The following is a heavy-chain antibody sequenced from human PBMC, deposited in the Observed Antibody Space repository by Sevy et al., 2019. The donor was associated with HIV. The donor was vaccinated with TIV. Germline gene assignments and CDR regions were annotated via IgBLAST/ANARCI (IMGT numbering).Heavy chain of an antibody. CDR1: GGTFSSYG. J-gene: IGHJ4*02. CDR2: IIPIFGKV. CDR3: ARGGATGTRVY. V-gene: IGHV1-69*13. Sequence: ALVKVSCKASGGTFSSYGLSWVRQAPGQGLEWMGGIIPIFGKVNYAQKFQGRVTITADESTSTAYMELSSLRSEDMAVYYCARGGATGTRVYWGQGTLVTVSS. D-gene: IGHD1-1*01.